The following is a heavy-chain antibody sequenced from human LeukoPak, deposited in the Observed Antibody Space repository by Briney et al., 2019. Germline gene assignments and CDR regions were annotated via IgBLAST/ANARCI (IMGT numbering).Heavy chain of an antibody. Sequence: SETLSLTCAVSGGSISSSISYWAWIRRPPGKGLEWIATIHYSGTTYYNPSLKSRVTISVDTSKNQFTLKVISVTAADAAVYYCVRYYAGDYQGSRFFDYWGQGTLVTVSS. V-gene: IGHV4-39*01. D-gene: IGHD4-17*01. CDR3: VRYYAGDYQGSRFFDY. CDR1: GGSISSSISY. CDR2: IHYSGTT. J-gene: IGHJ4*02.